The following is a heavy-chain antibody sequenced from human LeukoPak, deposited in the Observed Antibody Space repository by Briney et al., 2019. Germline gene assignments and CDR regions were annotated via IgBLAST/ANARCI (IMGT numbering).Heavy chain of an antibody. CDR3: ARSIFTIFGVVPGAIDY. Sequence: ASVKVSCKASGYTFTGYYMHWVRQAPGQGLEWMGIINPSGGSTSYAQKFQGRVTMTRDTSTSTVYMELSSLRSEDTAVYYCARSIFTIFGVVPGAIDYWGQGTLVTVSS. CDR1: GYTFTGYY. J-gene: IGHJ4*02. D-gene: IGHD3-3*01. CDR2: INPSGGST. V-gene: IGHV1-46*01.